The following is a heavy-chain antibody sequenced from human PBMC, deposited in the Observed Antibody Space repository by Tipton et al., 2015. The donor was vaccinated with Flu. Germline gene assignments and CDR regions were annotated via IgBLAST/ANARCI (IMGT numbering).Heavy chain of an antibody. Sequence: SLRLSCAVSGFTFNSYEMNWVRQAPGKGLEWVSHFTPSGSTKYYADAVRGRFTISRDNAKNSLYLQMNSLGAEDTAVYYCTRGFIRLCDYWGQGTLVSVSS. J-gene: IGHJ4*02. D-gene: IGHD3-16*02. CDR3: TRGFIRLCDY. V-gene: IGHV3-48*03. CDR1: GFTFNSYE. CDR2: FTPSGSTK.